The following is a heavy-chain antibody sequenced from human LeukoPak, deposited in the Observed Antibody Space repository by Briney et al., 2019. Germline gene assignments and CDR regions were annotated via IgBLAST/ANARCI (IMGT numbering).Heavy chain of an antibody. CDR2: ISYDGSNK. CDR1: GFSFSTYG. Sequence: GRCLRLSCAASGFSFSTYGMHWVRQAPGKGLEWVALISYDGSNKYYADSVKGRFTISRDNSKNTLYLQMNSLKTEDTAVYYCGAGILFLDYWGQGTLVTVSS. CDR3: GAGILFLDY. V-gene: IGHV3-30*03. D-gene: IGHD3-3*01. J-gene: IGHJ4*02.